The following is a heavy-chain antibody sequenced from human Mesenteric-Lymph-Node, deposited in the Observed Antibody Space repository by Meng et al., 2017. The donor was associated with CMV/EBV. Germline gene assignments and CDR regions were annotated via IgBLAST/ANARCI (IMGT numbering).Heavy chain of an antibody. Sequence: ASVKVSCKASGFTFIGYYIHWVRQAPGQGLEWMGWINPSSGDTNYSQKFQGRVTMTRDTSISTAYMEVSGLRSDDTAVFYCARAEYYYGSSGYYRWDHWGQGTPVTVSS. CDR3: ARAEYYYGSSGYYRWDH. D-gene: IGHD3-22*01. V-gene: IGHV1-2*02. CDR2: INPSSGDT. J-gene: IGHJ4*02. CDR1: GFTFIGYY.